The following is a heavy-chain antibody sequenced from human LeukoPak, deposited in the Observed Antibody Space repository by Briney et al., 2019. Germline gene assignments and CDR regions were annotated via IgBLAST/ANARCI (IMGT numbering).Heavy chain of an antibody. CDR2: IYTSGST. V-gene: IGHV4-61*02. Sequence: SETLSLTCTVSGGSISSGSYYWSWIRQPAGKGLEWIGRIYTSGSTNYNPSLKSRVTISVDTSKNQFSLKLSSVTAADTAVYYCAREGEVTRGGNWFDPWGQGTLVTVSS. CDR1: GGSISSGSYY. CDR3: AREGEVTRGGNWFDP. J-gene: IGHJ5*02. D-gene: IGHD4-11*01.